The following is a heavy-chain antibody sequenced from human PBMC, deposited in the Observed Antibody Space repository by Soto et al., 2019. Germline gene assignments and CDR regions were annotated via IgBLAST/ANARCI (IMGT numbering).Heavy chain of an antibody. V-gene: IGHV4-30-4*01. CDR3: ARGDIVLVPAAMLFDY. J-gene: IGHJ4*02. CDR2: IYYSGST. Sequence: PSETLSLTCTVSGGSISSGDYYWSWIRRPPGKGLEWIGYIYYSGSTYYNPSLKSRVTISVDTSKNQFSLKLSSVTAADTAVYYCARGDIVLVPAAMLFDYWGQGTLVTVSS. CDR1: GGSISSGDYY. D-gene: IGHD2-2*01.